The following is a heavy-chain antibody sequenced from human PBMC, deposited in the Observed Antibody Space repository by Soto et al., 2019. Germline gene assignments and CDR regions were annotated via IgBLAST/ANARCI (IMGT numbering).Heavy chain of an antibody. V-gene: IGHV4-59*01. CDR3: ARAGYSYGSGWFDY. CDR2: IYYSVST. J-gene: IGHJ4*02. CDR1: GGSISSYY. D-gene: IGHD5-18*01. Sequence: PSETLSLTCTVSGGSISSYYWSWIRQPPGKGLEWIGYIYYSVSTNYNPSLKSRVTISVDTSKNQFSLKLSSVTAADTAVYYCARAGYSYGSGWFDYWGQGTLVTVSS.